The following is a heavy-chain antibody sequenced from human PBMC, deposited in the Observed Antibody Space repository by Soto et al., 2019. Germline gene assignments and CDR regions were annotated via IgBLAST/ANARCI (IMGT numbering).Heavy chain of an antibody. Sequence: SETLSLTCSVSGGSINSYWWSWIRQPAGKGLEWIGRVYSSGSTDYNPSLNSRATLSVETSNNQFSLKLSSVSAADTAVYYCARDIGSYAYGEGYWGQGIQVTVSS. D-gene: IGHD3-10*01. J-gene: IGHJ4*02. CDR2: VYSSGST. CDR3: ARDIGSYAYGEGY. V-gene: IGHV4-4*07. CDR1: GGSINSYW.